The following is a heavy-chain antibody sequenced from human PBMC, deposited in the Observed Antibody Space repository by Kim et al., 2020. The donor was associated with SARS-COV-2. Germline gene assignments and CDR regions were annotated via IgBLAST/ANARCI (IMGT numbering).Heavy chain of an antibody. V-gene: IGHV3-15*01. CDR1: GFTFSNAW. J-gene: IGHJ6*03. CDR2: IKSKTDGGTT. D-gene: IGHD1-26*01. CDR3: TTQSYSGSYLYYYYYYMDV. Sequence: GGSLRLSCAASGFTFSNAWMSWVRQAPGKGLEWVGRIKSKTDGGTTDYAAPVKGRFTISRDDSKNTLYLQMNSLKTEDTAVYYCTTQSYSGSYLYYYYYYMDVSGKGTTVTVSS.